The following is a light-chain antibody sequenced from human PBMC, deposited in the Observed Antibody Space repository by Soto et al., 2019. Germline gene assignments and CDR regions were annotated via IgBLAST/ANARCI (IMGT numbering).Light chain of an antibody. CDR1: QYINTR. CDR3: HQRQSWPRT. Sequence: EIVLTPSPATLSSFPCDRVTLSFRASQYINTRLAWYQHRPGQAPRLLIYQTSIRAAGIPARFSASGSGTDFTLTISDVQPEDFALYYCHQRQSWPRTFGQGTKVDIK. J-gene: IGKJ1*01. CDR2: QTS. V-gene: IGKV3-11*01.